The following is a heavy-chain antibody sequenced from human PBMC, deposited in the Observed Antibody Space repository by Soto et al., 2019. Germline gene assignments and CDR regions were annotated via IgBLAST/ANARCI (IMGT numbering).Heavy chain of an antibody. CDR1: GFTFSSYS. D-gene: IGHD3-10*01. V-gene: IGHV3-48*01. CDR3: ARDPGPMAAASVDFQH. J-gene: IGHJ1*01. Sequence: GGSLRLSCAASGFTFSSYSMNWVRQAPGKGLEWVSYISSSSSTIYYADSVKGRFTISRDNAKNSLYLQMNSLRAEDTAVYYCARDPGPMAAASVDFQHWGQGTLVTVSS. CDR2: ISSSSSTI.